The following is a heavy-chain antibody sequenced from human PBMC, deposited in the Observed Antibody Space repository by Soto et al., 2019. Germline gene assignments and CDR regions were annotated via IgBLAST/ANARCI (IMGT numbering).Heavy chain of an antibody. Sequence: QVQRVQSGAEVKKPGASVKVSCKASGYTFTSYGISWVRQAPGQGLEWMGWISAYNGNTNYAQKLQGRVTMTTDTSTSTAYMELRSLRSDDTAVYYCARDLRDIVVVVAADVAGWFDPWGQGTLVTVSS. V-gene: IGHV1-18*01. CDR3: ARDLRDIVVVVAADVAGWFDP. CDR2: ISAYNGNT. J-gene: IGHJ5*02. D-gene: IGHD2-15*01. CDR1: GYTFTSYG.